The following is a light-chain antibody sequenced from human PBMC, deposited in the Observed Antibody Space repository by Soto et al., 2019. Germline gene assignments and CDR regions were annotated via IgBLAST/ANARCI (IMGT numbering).Light chain of an antibody. V-gene: IGLV2-14*01. CDR1: SSDVGGYNY. CDR3: SSYTSSSTRV. Sequence: QSVLTQPASVSGSPGQSITISCTGTSSDVGGYNYVSWYQQHPGTAPKLMIYEVSNRPSGVSNRFSGSKSGNTASLTISGLQADVEADYYCSSYTSSSTRVFGTGTKLTVL. J-gene: IGLJ1*01. CDR2: EVS.